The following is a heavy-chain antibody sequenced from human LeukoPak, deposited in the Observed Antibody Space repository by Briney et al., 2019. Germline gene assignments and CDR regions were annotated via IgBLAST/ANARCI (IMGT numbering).Heavy chain of an antibody. CDR1: GGSISSSSYY. CDR3: ARVFSSSRSEWFDP. V-gene: IGHV4-39*07. Sequence: PSETLSLTCTVSGGSISSSSYYWGWIRQPPGKGLEWIGSIYYSGSTYYNPSLKSRVTISVDTSKNQFSLKLSSVTAADTAVYYCARVFSSSRSEWFDPWGQGTLVTVSS. D-gene: IGHD3-10*01. CDR2: IYYSGST. J-gene: IGHJ5*02.